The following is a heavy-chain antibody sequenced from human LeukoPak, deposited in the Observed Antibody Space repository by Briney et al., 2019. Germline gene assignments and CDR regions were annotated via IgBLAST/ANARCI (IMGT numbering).Heavy chain of an antibody. D-gene: IGHD6-25*01. CDR1: GFTFSTYG. CDR3: AKGLAAGSQYFDY. Sequence: GGSLRLSCAASGFTFSTYGMSWVRQAPGKGLEWVSAVGSDGINTAYADSVKGRFTISRDSSKNTLYLQLSSLRAEDTAVYYCAKGLAAGSQYFDYWGQGTLVTVSS. CDR2: VGSDGINT. V-gene: IGHV3-23*01. J-gene: IGHJ4*02.